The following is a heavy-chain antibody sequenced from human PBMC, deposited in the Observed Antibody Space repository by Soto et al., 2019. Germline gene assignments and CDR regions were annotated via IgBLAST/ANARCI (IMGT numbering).Heavy chain of an antibody. D-gene: IGHD6-13*01. J-gene: IGHJ4*02. CDR2: ISGSGGST. Sequence: PGGSLRLSCAASGFTFSSYAMSWVRQAPGKGLEWVSAISGSGGSTYYADSVKGRFTISRDNSKNTLYLQMNSLRAEDTAVYYCAKDLAFGYSSSWLFADYWGQGTLVTVSS. CDR3: AKDLAFGYSSSWLFADY. CDR1: GFTFSSYA. V-gene: IGHV3-23*01.